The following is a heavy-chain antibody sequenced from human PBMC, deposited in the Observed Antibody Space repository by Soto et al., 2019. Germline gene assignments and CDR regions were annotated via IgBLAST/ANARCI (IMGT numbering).Heavy chain of an antibody. Sequence: QVQLVESGGGVVQPGRSLRLSCAASGFTFSSYAMHWVRQAPGKGLEWVAVISYDGSNKYYADSVKGRFTISRDNSKNTLYLQMNILRAEDTAVYYCARGPDDYGDYGGGDYWGQGTLVTVSS. CDR2: ISYDGSNK. CDR1: GFTFSSYA. J-gene: IGHJ4*02. V-gene: IGHV3-30-3*01. CDR3: ARGPDDYGDYGGGDY. D-gene: IGHD4-17*01.